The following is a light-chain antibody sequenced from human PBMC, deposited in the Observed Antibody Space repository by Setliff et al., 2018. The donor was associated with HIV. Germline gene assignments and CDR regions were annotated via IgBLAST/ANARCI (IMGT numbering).Light chain of an antibody. CDR1: SNDVGRYDL. V-gene: IGLV2-23*01. Sequence: ALTQPASVSGSPGQSITISCTGTSNDVGRYDLVSWYQQHPARAPKLIIYQATRRPSGVSNRFSGSKSGNVASLTISGLQAEDEADYYCCSNTGSNTFVFGTGTKVT. J-gene: IGLJ1*01. CDR3: CSNTGSNTFV. CDR2: QAT.